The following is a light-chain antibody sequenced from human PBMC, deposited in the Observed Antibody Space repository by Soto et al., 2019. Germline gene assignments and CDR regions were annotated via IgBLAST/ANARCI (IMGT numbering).Light chain of an antibody. CDR2: DAS. V-gene: IGKV3-11*01. CDR1: QSVSSY. CDR3: QHRSNWLA. J-gene: IGKJ4*01. Sequence: EIVLTQSPATLSLSPGERATLSCRASQSVSSYLAWYQQKPGQAPRLLIYDASNRATGIPGRFSGSGSGTDFTLTITRLEPEDFAVYYCQHRSNWLAFGGGTKVEIK.